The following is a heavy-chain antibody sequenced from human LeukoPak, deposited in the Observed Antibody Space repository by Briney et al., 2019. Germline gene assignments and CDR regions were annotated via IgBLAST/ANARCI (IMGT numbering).Heavy chain of an antibody. V-gene: IGHV3-7*01. CDR1: GFTFSSYW. CDR2: IKHDGNEK. D-gene: IGHD6-6*01. CDR3: ARVYSSSSGRALDY. J-gene: IGHJ4*02. Sequence: GGSLRLSCAASGFTFSSYWMSWVRQAPGKGLEWVANIKHDGNEKYYVDSVKGRFTISRDNAKDSLYLQMNSLRAEDTAVYYCARVYSSSSGRALDYWGQGTLVTVSS.